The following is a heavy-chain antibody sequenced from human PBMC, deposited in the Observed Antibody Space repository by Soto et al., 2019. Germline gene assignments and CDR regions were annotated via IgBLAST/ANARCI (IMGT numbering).Heavy chain of an antibody. CDR1: GGSIRSGGYN. Sequence: SETLSLTCTVSGGSIRSGGYNWSWIRQLPGKGLEWIGYIFHTGNTYYNPSLKSRVTISVDTSQNQFSLRLSSVTAADTALYYCAGDLGKLRTPAQWGQGVLVTVSS. CDR3: AGDLGKLRTPAQ. J-gene: IGHJ1*01. CDR2: IFHTGNT. D-gene: IGHD7-27*01. V-gene: IGHV4-31*03.